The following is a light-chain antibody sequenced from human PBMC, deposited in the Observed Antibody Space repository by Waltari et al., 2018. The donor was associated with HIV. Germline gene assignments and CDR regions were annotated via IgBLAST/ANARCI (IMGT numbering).Light chain of an antibody. Sequence: QSALTQPPSASGSPGQSVPISCPGTSSDVGSYTFVSWYKQHPGKAPKLRIFEVSKRPSGVPDRFSGSKSGNTASLTVSGLQPEDEADYYCSSYAGSNNLLFGGGTKLTVL. CDR3: SSYAGSNNLL. CDR1: SSDVGSYTF. CDR2: EVS. J-gene: IGLJ2*01. V-gene: IGLV2-8*01.